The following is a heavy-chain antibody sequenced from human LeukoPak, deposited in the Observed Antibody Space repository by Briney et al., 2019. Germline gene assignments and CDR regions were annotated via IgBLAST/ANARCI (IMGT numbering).Heavy chain of an antibody. CDR2: MNPNSGNT. CDR3: ARSPGGSNYYYYYMDV. J-gene: IGHJ6*03. V-gene: IGHV1-8*01. CDR1: GYTFTSYD. D-gene: IGHD2-15*01. Sequence: GASVKVSCKASGYTFTSYDINWVRQATGQGLEWMGWMNPNSGNTGYAQKFQGRVTMTTDTSTSTAYMELRSLRSDDTAVYYCARSPGGSNYYYYYMDVWGKGTTVTISS.